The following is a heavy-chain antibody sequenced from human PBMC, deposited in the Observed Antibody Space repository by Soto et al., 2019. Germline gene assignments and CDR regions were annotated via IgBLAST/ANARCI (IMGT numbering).Heavy chain of an antibody. J-gene: IGHJ6*02. V-gene: IGHV3-30*18. CDR2: ISYDGSNK. Sequence: QVQLVKSGGGVVQPGRSLRLSCAASGFTFSSYGMHWVRQAPGKGLEWVAVISYDGSNKYYADSVKGRFTISRDNSKNTLYLQMNSLRAEDTAVYYCAKMGYSSGWYYYYYYGMDVWGQGTTVTVSS. CDR1: GFTFSSYG. CDR3: AKMGYSSGWYYYYYYGMDV. D-gene: IGHD6-19*01.